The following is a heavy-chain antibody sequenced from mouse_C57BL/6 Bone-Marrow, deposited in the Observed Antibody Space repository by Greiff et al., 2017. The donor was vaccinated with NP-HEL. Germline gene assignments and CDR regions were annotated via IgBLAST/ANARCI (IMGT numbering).Heavy chain of an antibody. CDR1: GYPFTSYW. CDR3: ARKLPMDY. Sequence: QVQLQQPGAELVKPGASVKLSCKASGYPFTSYWMQWVKQRPGQGLEWIGEIDPSDSYTNYNQKFKGKATLTVDTSSSTAYMQLSSLTSEDSAVYYCARKLPMDYWGQGTSVTVSS. J-gene: IGHJ4*01. CDR2: IDPSDSYT. V-gene: IGHV1-50*01.